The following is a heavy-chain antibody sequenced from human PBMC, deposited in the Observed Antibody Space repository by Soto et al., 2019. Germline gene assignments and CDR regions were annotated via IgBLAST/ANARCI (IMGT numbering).Heavy chain of an antibody. V-gene: IGHV4-34*01. CDR1: GGSFSGYY. D-gene: IGHD2-8*02. CDR2: INHSGST. Sequence: QVQLQQCGAGLLKPSETLSLTCAVYGGSFSGYYWTWIRQPPGTGLEWLGEINHSGSTNYNPSLKSRVTISVDTSKNQCSRKLTSVTAADTAVYYCARDKITGLFDYWGQGTLVTVSS. J-gene: IGHJ4*02. CDR3: ARDKITGLFDY.